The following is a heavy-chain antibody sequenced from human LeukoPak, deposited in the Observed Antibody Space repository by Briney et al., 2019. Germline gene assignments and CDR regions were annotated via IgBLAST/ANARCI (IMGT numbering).Heavy chain of an antibody. V-gene: IGHV3-23*01. CDR1: GFTFSSYS. J-gene: IGHJ4*02. CDR2: ISGSGGST. CDR3: AKEPAAAGIEGYFDY. Sequence: GGSLRLSCAASGFTFSSYSMNWVRQAPGKGLEWVSAISGSGGSTCYADSVKGRFTISRDNSKNTLYLQMNSLRAEDTAVYYCAKEPAAAGIEGYFDYWGQGTLVTVSS. D-gene: IGHD6-13*01.